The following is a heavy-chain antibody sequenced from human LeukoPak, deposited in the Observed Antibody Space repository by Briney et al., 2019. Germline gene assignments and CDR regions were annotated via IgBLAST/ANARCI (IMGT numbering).Heavy chain of an antibody. Sequence: GGSLRLSCAASGFTFSGSAMHWVRQASGKGLEWVGRIRSKANSYATAYAASVKGRFTISRDDSKNTAYLQMNSLKTEDTAVYYCTRALPNSSSWSRWFGPWGQGTLVTVSS. J-gene: IGHJ5*02. CDR1: GFTFSGSA. V-gene: IGHV3-73*01. D-gene: IGHD6-13*01. CDR2: IRSKANSYAT. CDR3: TRALPNSSSWSRWFGP.